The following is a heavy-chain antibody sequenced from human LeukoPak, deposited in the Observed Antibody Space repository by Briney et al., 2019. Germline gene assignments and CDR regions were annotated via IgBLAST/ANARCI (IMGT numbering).Heavy chain of an antibody. CDR1: GGSISSSSYY. CDR3: ARRTMATVDY. CDR2: IYYSGST. V-gene: IGHV4-39*01. D-gene: IGHD5-12*01. Sequence: SETLSLTCTVSGGSISSSSYYWGWIRQPPGKGLEWIGSIYYSGSTYYNPSLKSRVTISVDTSKNQFSLKLSSVTAADTAVYYCARRTMATVDYWGQGTLVTVSS. J-gene: IGHJ4*02.